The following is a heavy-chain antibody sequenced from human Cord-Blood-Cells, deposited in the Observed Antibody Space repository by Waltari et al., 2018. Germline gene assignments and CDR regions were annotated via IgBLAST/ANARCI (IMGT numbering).Heavy chain of an antibody. CDR3: ARGVVPAALYYYYGMDV. V-gene: IGHV1-8*03. Sequence: QVQLVQSGAEVKKPGASVKVSCKASGYTFTSYDINWVRQATGQGLEWMGWLNPESGNTGYAQKFQGSVTITRNTSIITAYMELRSLRSEDTAVYYCARGVVPAALYYYYGMDVWGQGTTVTVSS. J-gene: IGHJ6*02. CDR2: LNPESGNT. CDR1: GYTFTSYD. D-gene: IGHD2-2*01.